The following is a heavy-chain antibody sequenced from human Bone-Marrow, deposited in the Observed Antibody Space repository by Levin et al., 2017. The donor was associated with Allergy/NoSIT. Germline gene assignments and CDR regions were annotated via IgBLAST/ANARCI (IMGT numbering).Heavy chain of an antibody. CDR2: IRSKAYGGTT. CDR1: GFTLGDYG. CDR3: TRDRCSSASCYSAY. V-gene: IGHV3-49*04. D-gene: IGHD2-2*02. J-gene: IGHJ4*02. Sequence: GGSLRLSCTASGFTLGDYGMSWVRQAPGKGLEWVSFIRSKAYGGTTEYAASVKGRFTISRDESKSIAYLQMNSLKTEDTAVYYCTRDRCSSASCYSAYWGQGTLVTVSS.